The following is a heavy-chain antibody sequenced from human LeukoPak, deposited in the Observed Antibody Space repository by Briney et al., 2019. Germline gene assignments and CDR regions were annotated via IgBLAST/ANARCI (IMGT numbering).Heavy chain of an antibody. J-gene: IGHJ4*02. CDR3: ARDLRTTAFDY. Sequence: PSETLSLTCTVSGGSISSYYWSWIRQPPGKGLEWIGYIYYSGSTNYNPSLKSRVTISVDTSKNQFSLKLSSVTAADTAVYYCARDLRTTAFDYWGQGTLVTVSS. V-gene: IGHV4-59*12. CDR2: IYYSGST. CDR1: GGSISSYY. D-gene: IGHD4-17*01.